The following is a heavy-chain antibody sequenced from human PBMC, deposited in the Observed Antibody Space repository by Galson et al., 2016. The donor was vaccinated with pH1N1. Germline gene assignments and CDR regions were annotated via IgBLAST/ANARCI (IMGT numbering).Heavy chain of an antibody. CDR1: GGSFSHYY. D-gene: IGHD3-10*01. V-gene: IGHV4-34*01. CDR3: ARLSLGGHTETYGMDV. CDR2: ITHSGTT. J-gene: IGHJ6*02. Sequence: SETLSLTCAVYGGSFSHYYWSWIRQSPGKGLEWIGEITHSGTTHYNASLKSRVSMSVGTSRNQFSLKLSSVTAADTAVYYCARLSLGGHTETYGMDVWGQGTTVIVSS.